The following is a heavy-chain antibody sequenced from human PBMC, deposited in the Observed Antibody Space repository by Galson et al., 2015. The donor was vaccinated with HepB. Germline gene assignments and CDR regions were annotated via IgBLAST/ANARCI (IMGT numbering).Heavy chain of an antibody. V-gene: IGHV1-69*04. Sequence: SVKVSCKASGGTFSSYTISWVRQAPGQGLEWMGRIIPILGIANYAQKFQGRVTITADKSTSTAYMELSSLRSEDTAVYYCARDVKDYGSGSGHNWFDPWGQGTLVTVSS. D-gene: IGHD3-10*01. CDR2: IIPILGIA. J-gene: IGHJ5*02. CDR3: ARDVKDYGSGSGHNWFDP. CDR1: GGTFSSYT.